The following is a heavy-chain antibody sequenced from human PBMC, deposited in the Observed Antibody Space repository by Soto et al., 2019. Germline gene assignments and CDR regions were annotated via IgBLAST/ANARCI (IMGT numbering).Heavy chain of an antibody. V-gene: IGHV2-5*02. Sequence: QITLKESGPTLVKPTQTLTLTCTFSGFSLSTSGVGVGWIRQPPGKALEWLAVIYWDDNKHYSPSLRSRLTITKDTSKDQLVLTMTNMDPMDTATYYCAHKGPEDWPLDYWGQGTLVTVSS. J-gene: IGHJ4*02. CDR2: IYWDDNK. CDR3: AHKGPEDWPLDY. D-gene: IGHD3-9*01. CDR1: GFSLSTSGVG.